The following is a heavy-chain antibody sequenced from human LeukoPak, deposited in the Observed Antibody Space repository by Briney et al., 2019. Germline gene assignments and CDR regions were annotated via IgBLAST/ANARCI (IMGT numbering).Heavy chain of an antibody. CDR3: ARDSCSSTSCYFEYFQH. V-gene: IGHV3-30*04. J-gene: IGHJ1*01. D-gene: IGHD2-2*01. CDR1: GFTFSSYA. CDR2: ISYDGSNK. Sequence: PGGSLTLSCAASGFTFSSYAMHWVRQAPGKGLEWVAVISYDGSNKYYADSVKGRFTISRDNSKNTLYLQMNSLRAEDTAVYYCARDSCSSTSCYFEYFQHWGQGTLVTVSS.